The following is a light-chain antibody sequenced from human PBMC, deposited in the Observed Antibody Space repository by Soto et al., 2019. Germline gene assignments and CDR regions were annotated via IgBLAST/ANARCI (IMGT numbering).Light chain of an antibody. CDR1: QFINKW. V-gene: IGKV1-5*01. CDR2: DAS. CDR3: LQYDLYPLT. Sequence: DIQMTQSPSTLSASIGDRVIITCRVSQFINKWLAWHQQQPGKTPKVLISDASILETGVSSRFSGSGFGTEFTLTIDNLQPDDFATYYCLQYDLYPLTFGQGTRVEIK. J-gene: IGKJ1*01.